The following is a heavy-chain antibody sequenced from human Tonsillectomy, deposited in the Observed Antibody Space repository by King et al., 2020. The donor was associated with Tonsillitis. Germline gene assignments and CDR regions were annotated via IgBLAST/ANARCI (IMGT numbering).Heavy chain of an antibody. CDR3: ARGRGTANYYDYYGMDV. J-gene: IGHJ6*02. CDR1: GGSFSGYY. V-gene: IGHV4-34*01. Sequence: LQLQQWGAGLLKPSETLSLTCAVYGGSFSGYYWSWIRQPPGKGLEWIGEINHSGSTTYNPSLKSRVTISVDTSKNQFSLKLRSVTAADTAVYYCARGRGTANYYDYYGMDVWGQGTTVTVSS. D-gene: IGHD2-21*02. CDR2: INHSGST.